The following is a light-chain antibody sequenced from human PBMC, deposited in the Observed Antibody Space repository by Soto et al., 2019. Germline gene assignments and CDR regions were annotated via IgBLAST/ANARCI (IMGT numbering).Light chain of an antibody. J-gene: IGKJ2*01. CDR1: QSVSSY. Sequence: EIVLTQSPGTLSLSPGESAALSCRASQSVSSYLAWYQQKPGQAPRLLIYDASKRATGIPARFRGSGSGTDCTLTISSWQLSDFAVYYFQLRSSWPRTFGQGTNLEIK. CDR3: QLRSSWPRT. CDR2: DAS. V-gene: IGKV3-11*01.